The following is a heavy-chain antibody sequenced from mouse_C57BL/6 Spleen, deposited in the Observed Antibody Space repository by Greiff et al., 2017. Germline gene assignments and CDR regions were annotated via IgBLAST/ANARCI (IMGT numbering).Heavy chain of an antibody. Sequence: EVQLQQSGPELVKPGASVKIPCKASGYTFTDYNMDWVKQSHGKSHEWIGDINPNNGGTIYNQKCKGKATLTVDKSSSTAYMELRSLTSEDTAVYYCARAPHYYGSSYWYFDVWGTGTTVTFSS. V-gene: IGHV1-18*01. CDR3: ARAPHYYGSSYWYFDV. CDR1: GYTFTDYN. J-gene: IGHJ1*03. CDR2: INPNNGGT. D-gene: IGHD1-1*01.